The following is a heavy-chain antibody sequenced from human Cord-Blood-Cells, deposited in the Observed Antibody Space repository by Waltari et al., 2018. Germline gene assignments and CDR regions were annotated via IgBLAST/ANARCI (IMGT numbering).Heavy chain of an antibody. Sequence: QVQLVESGGGVVQPGRSLRLSCAASGFTFSSYGMHWVRQAPGKGLEWVAVISYDGSNKYYADSVKGRFTISRDNSKNTLYLQMNSLRAEDMAVYYCAKPLGILGAFDIWGQGTMVTVSS. J-gene: IGHJ3*02. CDR1: GFTFSSYG. CDR2: ISYDGSNK. V-gene: IGHV3-30*18. CDR3: AKPLGILGAFDI. D-gene: IGHD3-16*01.